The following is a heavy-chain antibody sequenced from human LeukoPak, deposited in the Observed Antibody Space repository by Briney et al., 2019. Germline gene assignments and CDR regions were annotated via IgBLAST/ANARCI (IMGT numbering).Heavy chain of an antibody. CDR2: ISSSSSTI. D-gene: IGHD1-26*01. Sequence: AGGSLRLSCAASGFTFSSYSMNWVRQAPGKGLEWVSYISSSSSTIYYADSVKGRFTISRDNSKNTLYLQMNSLRAEDTAVYYCAKSPRVGATTRAFDIWGQGTMVTVSS. V-gene: IGHV3-48*01. J-gene: IGHJ3*02. CDR3: AKSPRVGATTRAFDI. CDR1: GFTFSSYS.